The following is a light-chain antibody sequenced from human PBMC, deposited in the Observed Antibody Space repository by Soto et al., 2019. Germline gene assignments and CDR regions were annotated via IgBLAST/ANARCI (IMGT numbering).Light chain of an antibody. Sequence: QSALTQPASVSGSPGQSITISCTGTTNDVGGYNYVSWYQQHPGKAPKLLICDVTKRPSGVPGRVSGSKSGNTASLIISGLQAEDEADYYCCSYAGSHYVFGTGTKLTVL. CDR1: TNDVGGYNY. CDR2: DVT. J-gene: IGLJ1*01. V-gene: IGLV2-11*01. CDR3: CSYAGSHYV.